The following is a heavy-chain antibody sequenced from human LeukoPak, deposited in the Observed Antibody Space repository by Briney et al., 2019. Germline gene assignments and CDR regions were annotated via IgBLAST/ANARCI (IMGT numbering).Heavy chain of an antibody. D-gene: IGHD2-2*01. CDR1: GGSISSGSYY. CDR2: IYTSGST. J-gene: IGHJ6*03. V-gene: IGHV4-61*02. CDR3: ARVGAVPAAIPPKTYDYSYRGV. Sequence: SQTLSLTCTVSGGSISSGSYYWSWIRQPAGKGLEWIGRIYTSGSTNYNPSLKSRVTISVDTSKNQFSLKLSSVTAADTAVYYCARVGAVPAAIPPKTYDYSYRGVWAKGTTVTVSS.